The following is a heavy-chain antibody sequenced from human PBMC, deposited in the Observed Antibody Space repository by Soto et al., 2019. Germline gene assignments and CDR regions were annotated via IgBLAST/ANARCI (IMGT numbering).Heavy chain of an antibody. CDR3: AREWGSGYVDS. Sequence: GCLRLPCSASGFTLKSYEMNGVRQAPGKGLEWVSYSDYSGSNTYYASSVKGRFTISRDNAKNSLYLQMTRLRAEDTAVYFCAREWGSGYVDSWGQGTLVTVYS. CDR1: GFTLKSYE. V-gene: IGHV3-48*03. J-gene: IGHJ4*02. D-gene: IGHD3-22*01. CDR2: SDYSGSNT.